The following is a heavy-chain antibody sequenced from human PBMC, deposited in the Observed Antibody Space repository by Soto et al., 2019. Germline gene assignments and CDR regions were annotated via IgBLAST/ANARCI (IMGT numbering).Heavy chain of an antibody. V-gene: IGHV3-74*01. Sequence: EVQLVESGGGLAQPGGSLRLSCVDSGFSFSNYGMHWVRQAPGKGLVWVSHINSDGSSTSYADSVKGRFTISRDNAKNTLYLQVNSLRVEDTAMYYCVRGGFEEYFHYMDLWGKGTTVTVAS. CDR2: INSDGSST. CDR1: GFSFSNYG. CDR3: VRGGFEEYFHYMDL. J-gene: IGHJ6*03. D-gene: IGHD3-10*01.